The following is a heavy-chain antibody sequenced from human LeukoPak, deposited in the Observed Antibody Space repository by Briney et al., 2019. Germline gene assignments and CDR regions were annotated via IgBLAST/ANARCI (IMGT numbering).Heavy chain of an antibody. V-gene: IGHV4-59*01. J-gene: IGHJ4*02. CDR1: GGSIGGYF. CDR2: IFYNGNT. CDR3: ARYSSDHDGRHFEF. Sequence: SETLSLTCTVSGGSIGGYFWSWLRQPPGKGLEWVGWIFYNGNTNYNSSLKSRLTMSVDASKNQFYLKLDSVTAADTAVYYCARYSSDHDGRHFEFWGQGILVTVSS. D-gene: IGHD2-21*01.